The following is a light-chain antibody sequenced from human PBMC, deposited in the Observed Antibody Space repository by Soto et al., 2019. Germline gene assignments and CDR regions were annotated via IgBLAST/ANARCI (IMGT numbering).Light chain of an antibody. CDR2: TTS. CDR3: ALYMGGGIGV. CDR1: SGSVSSSYY. Sequence: QAVVTQEPSFSVSPGGTVTLTCDLTSGSVSSSYYPSWSQQTPGQAPRSLIYTTSTRSSGVPDRFSGSILGNKAALIITGAQADDEAHYYCALYMGGGIGVFGGGTKVTVL. V-gene: IGLV8-61*01. J-gene: IGLJ3*02.